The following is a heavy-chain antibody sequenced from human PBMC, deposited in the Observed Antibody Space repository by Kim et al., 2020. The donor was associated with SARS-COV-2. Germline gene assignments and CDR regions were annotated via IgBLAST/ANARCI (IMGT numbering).Heavy chain of an antibody. D-gene: IGHD2-15*01. J-gene: IGHJ4*02. Sequence: ADAVNGRFTISRDNSKNTRYLQMNSVGVDDTAVYYCASGGGLKFWGQGTLVTVSS. V-gene: IGHV3-23*01. CDR3: ASGGGLKF.